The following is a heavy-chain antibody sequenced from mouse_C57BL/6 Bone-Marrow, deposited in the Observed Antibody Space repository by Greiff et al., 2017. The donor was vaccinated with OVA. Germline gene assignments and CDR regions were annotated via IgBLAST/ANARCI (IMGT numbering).Heavy chain of an antibody. J-gene: IGHJ3*01. Sequence: QVQLQQPGAELVKPGASVKLSCKASGYTFTSYWMHWLKQRPGRGLEWLGRIDPNSGGTKYNEKFKRKATLTVEKPSRTAYMQLSSLPSEDSAVFYGERRAWLTGAWFAYWAKGLWSLSLQ. CDR2: IDPNSGGT. V-gene: IGHV1-72*01. CDR1: GYTFTSYW. CDR3: ERRAWLTGAWFAY. D-gene: IGHD1-1*02.